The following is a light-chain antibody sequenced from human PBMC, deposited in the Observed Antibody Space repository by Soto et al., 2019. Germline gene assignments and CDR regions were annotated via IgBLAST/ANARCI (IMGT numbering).Light chain of an antibody. CDR1: SSDIGTYDY. CDR3: CSFGGRNHF. V-gene: IGLV2-8*01. Sequence: QSALTQPPSASGSPGQSVTISCTGTSSDIGTYDYVSWYQQHPGQAPKLILYEVTKRPSGVPDRFSGSKSGTTASLTVSGVQGENEGEYFLCSFGGRNHFFGGRTKVPVL. J-gene: IGLJ2*01. CDR2: EVT.